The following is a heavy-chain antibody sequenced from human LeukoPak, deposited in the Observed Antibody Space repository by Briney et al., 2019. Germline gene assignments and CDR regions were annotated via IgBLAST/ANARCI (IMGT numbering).Heavy chain of an antibody. CDR1: GFSLSGYW. Sequence: GGSLRLSCAASGFSLSGYWMHWVRQAPGKGLVWVSRVNSDGDTINYADSVKGRFTISRDNAKNTLYLQMTSLRAEDMAVYYCVRAVAGSRNAFDIWGQGTMITVSS. V-gene: IGHV3-74*01. CDR3: VRAVAGSRNAFDI. J-gene: IGHJ3*02. D-gene: IGHD6-13*01. CDR2: VNSDGDTI.